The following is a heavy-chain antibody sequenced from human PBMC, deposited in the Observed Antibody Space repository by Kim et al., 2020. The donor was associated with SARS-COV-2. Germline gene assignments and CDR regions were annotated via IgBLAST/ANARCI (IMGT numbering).Heavy chain of an antibody. D-gene: IGHD2-15*01. CDR2: T. CDR3: TTPRWSSYGMDV. J-gene: IGHJ6*02. Sequence: TNYAAPVKGRYTISRDDSKNTLHLQMNSLKSEDTAVYYCTTPRWSSYGMDVWGQGTTVTVSS. V-gene: IGHV3-15*06.